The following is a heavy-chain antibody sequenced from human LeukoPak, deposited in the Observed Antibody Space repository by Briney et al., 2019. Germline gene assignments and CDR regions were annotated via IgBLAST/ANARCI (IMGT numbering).Heavy chain of an antibody. Sequence: GGSLRLSCVASGFTFSSYAMGWVRQAPGKRPEWVSSLTDSGGTTYYVDSVKGRFTISRDNSKNALYLHMNSLRAEDTAMYYCAKKRDAFDIWGQGTVVAVSS. D-gene: IGHD5-24*01. CDR3: AKKRDAFDI. CDR1: GFTFSSYA. J-gene: IGHJ3*02. CDR2: LTDSGGTT. V-gene: IGHV3-23*01.